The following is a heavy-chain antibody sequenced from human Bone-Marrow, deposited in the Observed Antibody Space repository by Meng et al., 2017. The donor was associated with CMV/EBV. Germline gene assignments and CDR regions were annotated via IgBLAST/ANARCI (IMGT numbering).Heavy chain of an antibody. CDR2: ISSSGSTI. J-gene: IGHJ4*02. V-gene: IGHV3-48*04. CDR3: ASLDTAMDNDY. D-gene: IGHD5-18*01. Sequence: GESLKISCAASGFTFSSYWMNWVRQAPGKGLEWVSYISSSGSTIYYADSVKGRFTISRDNAKNSLYLQMNSLRAEDTAVYYCASLDTAMDNDYWGQGTLVTVSS. CDR1: GFTFSSYW.